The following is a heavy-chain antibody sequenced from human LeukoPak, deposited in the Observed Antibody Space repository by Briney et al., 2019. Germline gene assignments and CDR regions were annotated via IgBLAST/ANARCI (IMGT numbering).Heavy chain of an antibody. CDR2: IIPIFGTA. CDR1: GGTFSSYA. J-gene: IGHJ4*02. CDR3: ARSNYDILTGYFSYLDY. V-gene: IGHV1-69*01. D-gene: IGHD3-9*01. Sequence: ASVKVSCKASGGTFSSYAISWVRQAPGQGLEWMGGIIPIFGTANCAQKFQGRVTITADESTSTAYMELSSLRSEDTAVYYCARSNYDILTGYFSYLDYWGQGTLVTVSS.